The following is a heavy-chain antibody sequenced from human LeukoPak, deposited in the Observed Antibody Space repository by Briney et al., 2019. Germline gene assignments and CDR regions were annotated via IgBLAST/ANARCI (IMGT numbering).Heavy chain of an antibody. CDR2: ISSSGSTI. J-gene: IGHJ6*04. CDR1: GFTFSAYG. D-gene: IGHD3-10*02. CDR3: AELGITMIGGV. Sequence: GGSLRLSCVASGFTFSAYGMSWVRQAPGKGLEWVSYISSSGSTIYYADSVKGRFTISRDNAKNSLYLQMNSLRAEDTAVYYCAELGITMIGGVWGKGTTVTISS. V-gene: IGHV3-48*04.